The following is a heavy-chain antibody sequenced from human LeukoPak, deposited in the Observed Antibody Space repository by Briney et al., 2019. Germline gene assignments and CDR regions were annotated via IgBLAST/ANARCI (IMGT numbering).Heavy chain of an antibody. Sequence: GGSLRLSCAASGFTFSSYGMHWVRQAPGKGLEWVAVISYDGSNKYYADSVKGRFTISRDNSKNTLYLQMNSLRAEDTAVYYCARVSRGSYWYYYGMDVWGQGTTVTVSS. D-gene: IGHD3-16*01. V-gene: IGHV3-30*03. CDR2: ISYDGSNK. CDR3: ARVSRGSYWYYYGMDV. CDR1: GFTFSSYG. J-gene: IGHJ6*02.